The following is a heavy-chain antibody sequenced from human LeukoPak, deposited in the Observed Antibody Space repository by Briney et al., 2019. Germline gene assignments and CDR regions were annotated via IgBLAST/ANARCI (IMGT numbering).Heavy chain of an antibody. J-gene: IGHJ4*02. V-gene: IGHV1-18*01. D-gene: IGHD6-13*01. Sequence: ASVKVSCKASGYTFSSYGISWVRQAPGQGLEWMGWINAYNGNTNYAQMLQGRVTMTTDTSTTTAYMELRSLSSDDTAVYYCARWAGQLISSSWLEYWGQGTLVTVSS. CDR3: ARWAGQLISSSWLEY. CDR1: GYTFSSYG. CDR2: INAYNGNT.